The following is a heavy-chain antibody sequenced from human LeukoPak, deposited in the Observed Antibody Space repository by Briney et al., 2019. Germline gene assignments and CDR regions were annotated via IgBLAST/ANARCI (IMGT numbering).Heavy chain of an antibody. Sequence: ASVKVSCKASGYTFTGHYMHWVRQAPGQGLEWMGWINPNSGGTNYAQKFQGRVTMTRDTSISTAYMELSRLRSDDTAVYYCARGPGSYSAPLDYWGQGTLVTVSS. CDR2: INPNSGGT. J-gene: IGHJ4*02. CDR3: ARGPGSYSAPLDY. D-gene: IGHD1-26*01. V-gene: IGHV1-2*02. CDR1: GYTFTGHY.